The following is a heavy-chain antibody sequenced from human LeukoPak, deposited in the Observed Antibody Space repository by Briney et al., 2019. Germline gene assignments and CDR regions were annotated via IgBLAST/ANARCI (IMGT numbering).Heavy chain of an antibody. CDR1: GFTFSSYS. Sequence: GGSLRLSCAASGFTFSSYSMNWVRQAPGKGLEWVSYISSSGDTIYYADSVNGRFTISRDSAKNSLYLQMNSLRAEDTAVYYCAREMDYYDSRPIDYWGQGTLVTVSS. D-gene: IGHD3-22*01. J-gene: IGHJ4*02. V-gene: IGHV3-48*04. CDR2: ISSSGDTI. CDR3: AREMDYYDSRPIDY.